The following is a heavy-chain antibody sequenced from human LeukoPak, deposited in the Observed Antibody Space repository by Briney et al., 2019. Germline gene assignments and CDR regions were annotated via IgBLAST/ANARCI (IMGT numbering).Heavy chain of an antibody. V-gene: IGHV3-30*02. CDR3: AKGIHYYDSSGYYY. J-gene: IGHJ4*02. CDR1: GFTFSTYG. Sequence: GGSLRLSCAASGFTFSTYGMHWVRQAPGKGLEWVAFIWDDGRNEHYADSVKGRFTISRDNSKNTLYLQMNSLRPDDTAVYYCAKGIHYYDSSGYYYWGQGTLVTVSS. CDR2: IWDDGRNE. D-gene: IGHD3-22*01.